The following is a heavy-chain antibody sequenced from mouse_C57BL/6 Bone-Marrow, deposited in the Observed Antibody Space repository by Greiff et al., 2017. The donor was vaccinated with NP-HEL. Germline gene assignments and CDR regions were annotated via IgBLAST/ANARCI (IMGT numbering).Heavy chain of an antibody. CDR1: GYTFTGYW. D-gene: IGHD1-1*01. CDR3: ESSDSGSSPYYFDY. CDR2: ILPGSGST. Sequence: QVQLQQSGAELMKPGASVKLSCKAPGYTFTGYWIEWVKQRPGHGLEWIGEILPGSGSTNYNEKFKGKATFTADKYSNTAYMQHSSLTTEEAEVYYGESSDSGSSPYYFDYWGQGTTLTVSS. V-gene: IGHV1-9*01. J-gene: IGHJ2*01.